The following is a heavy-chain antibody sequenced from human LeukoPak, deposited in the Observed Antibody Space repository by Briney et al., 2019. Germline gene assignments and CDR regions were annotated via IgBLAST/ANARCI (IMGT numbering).Heavy chain of an antibody. V-gene: IGHV3-23*01. D-gene: IGHD5-18*01. CDR1: GFTFSSYA. J-gene: IGHJ4*02. Sequence: GGSLRLSCAASGFTFSSYAMSWVRQAPGKGLEWVSAISGSGGSTYYADSVKGRFTISRDNSKNTLYLQMNSLRAEDTAVYYCAKPDSVDTAMESLDYWGQGTLVTVSS. CDR3: AKPDSVDTAMESLDY. CDR2: ISGSGGST.